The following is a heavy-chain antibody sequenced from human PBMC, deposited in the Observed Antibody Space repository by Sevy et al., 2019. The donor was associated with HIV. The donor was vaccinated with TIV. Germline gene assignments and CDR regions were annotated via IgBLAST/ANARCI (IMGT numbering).Heavy chain of an antibody. J-gene: IGHJ4*02. V-gene: IGHV1-69*13. CDR1: GGTFSSYA. Sequence: ASVKVSCKASGGTFSSYAISWVRQAPGQGLEWMGGIIPIFGTANYAQKFQGRVTITADESTRTAYMGLSSLRSEDTAVYYCARVLDFWSGPYFDYWGQGTLVTVSS. D-gene: IGHD3-3*01. CDR3: ARVLDFWSGPYFDY. CDR2: IIPIFGTA.